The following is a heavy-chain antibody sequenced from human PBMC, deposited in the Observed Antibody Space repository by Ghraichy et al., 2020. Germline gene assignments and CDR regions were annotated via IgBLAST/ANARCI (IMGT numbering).Heavy chain of an antibody. D-gene: IGHD1-14*01. J-gene: IGHJ3*02. CDR3: ARHISAAFDI. CDR1: GGSLSGY. CDR2: IHHSGNT. V-gene: IGHV4-34*01. Sequence: SDTLSLTCAVSGGSLSGYWSWIRQSPGEGLEWIGEIHHSGNTIYIPSLKSRVTISIDTSKNQFSLKLNSVTAADTAVYHCARHISAAFDIWGQGTVVTVSS.